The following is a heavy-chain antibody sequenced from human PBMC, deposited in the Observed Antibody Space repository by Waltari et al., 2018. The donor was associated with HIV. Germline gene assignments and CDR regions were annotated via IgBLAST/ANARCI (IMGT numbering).Heavy chain of an antibody. J-gene: IGHJ4*02. V-gene: IGHV4-39*01. D-gene: IGHD3-16*01. CDR2: IFYTGST. CDR3: ARHGRMGGGTHRRYFDY. CDR1: GDPISSSSYY. Sequence: QLQLQESGPGLVKPSETLSLTCSVSGDPISSSSYYWGWVRQPPGKALEGIGSIFYTGSTYYNPSLKRRVTISVDTSRNRFSLKRSSVTAADTAVYYCARHGRMGGGTHRRYFDYWGQGTLVTVSS.